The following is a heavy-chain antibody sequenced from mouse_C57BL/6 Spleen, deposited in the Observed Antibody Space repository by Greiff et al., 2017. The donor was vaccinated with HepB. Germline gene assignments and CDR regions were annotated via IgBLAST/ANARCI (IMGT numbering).Heavy chain of an antibody. D-gene: IGHD2-4*01. Sequence: QVHVKQPGAELVKPGASVKLSCKASGYTFTSYWMHWVKQRPGQGLEWIGMIHPNSGSTNYNEKFKSKATLTVDKSSSTAYMQLSSLTSEDSAVYYCARRGDDYDDGWYFDVWGTGTTVTVSS. J-gene: IGHJ1*03. V-gene: IGHV1-64*01. CDR2: IHPNSGST. CDR3: ARRGDDYDDGWYFDV. CDR1: GYTFTSYW.